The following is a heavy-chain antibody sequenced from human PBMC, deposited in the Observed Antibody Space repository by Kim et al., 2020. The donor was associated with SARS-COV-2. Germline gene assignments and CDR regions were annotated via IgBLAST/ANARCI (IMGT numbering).Heavy chain of an antibody. CDR3: ASTRLVGSYFIDSGLDI. Sequence: ASVKVSCKASGYTFTGYSMHWVRQAPGQGLEWMGWINPNTGNPKYAQKFPGWFIMSWDTSVSTAYMQLSRLRSEDTAVYYCASTRLVGSYFIDSGLDIWG. CDR1: GYTFTGYS. J-gene: IGHJ3*02. CDR2: INPNTGNP. V-gene: IGHV1-2*04. D-gene: IGHD1-26*01.